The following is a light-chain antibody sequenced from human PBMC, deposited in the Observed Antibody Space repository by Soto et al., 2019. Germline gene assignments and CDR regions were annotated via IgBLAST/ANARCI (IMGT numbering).Light chain of an antibody. CDR3: QQRSNWPPN. Sequence: EIVLTQSPGTLSLSPGDRATLSCMSSQSVSSSFFAWYQQKPGQAPRLLIYDASNRATGIPARFSGSGSGTDCTLTISSLEPEDVAVYYCQQRSNWPPNLGQGTRLEI. CDR2: DAS. V-gene: IGKV3D-20*02. CDR1: QSVSSSF. J-gene: IGKJ5*01.